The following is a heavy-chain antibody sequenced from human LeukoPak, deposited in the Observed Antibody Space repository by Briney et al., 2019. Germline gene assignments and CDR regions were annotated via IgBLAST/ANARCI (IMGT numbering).Heavy chain of an antibody. CDR2: ISAFNGNT. CDR3: ARGVPMSTYYYSSGYYSDY. D-gene: IGHD3-22*01. Sequence: EASVKVSCKASGYTFTSYGISWVRQAPGQGREWMGWISAFNGNTNYAQKLQGRVTMTTDTSTSTAYMELRSLRSDDTAGYYCARGVPMSTYYYSSGYYSDYWGQGTLVTVSS. CDR1: GYTFTSYG. V-gene: IGHV1-18*01. J-gene: IGHJ4*02.